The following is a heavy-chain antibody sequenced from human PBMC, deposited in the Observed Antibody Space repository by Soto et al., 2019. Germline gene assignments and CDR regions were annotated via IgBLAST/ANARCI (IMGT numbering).Heavy chain of an antibody. CDR2: IKPDESEK. CDR1: GFTFSDSW. J-gene: IGHJ5*02. CDR3: VRGGSNYAS. Sequence: ETLRLSCTASGFTFSDSWMTWVRQAPGKGLEWVARIKPDESEKKYADSVKGRFSISRDNAKNSMYLQMDSLRGEDTAVYYCVRGGSNYASWGQGTLVTVSS. V-gene: IGHV3-7*01. D-gene: IGHD4-4*01.